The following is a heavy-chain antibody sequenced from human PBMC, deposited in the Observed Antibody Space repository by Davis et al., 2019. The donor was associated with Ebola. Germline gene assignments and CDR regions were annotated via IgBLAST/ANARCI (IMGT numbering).Heavy chain of an antibody. CDR1: GFSFSANW. V-gene: IGHV3-74*01. CDR3: AREISITLVQGLFIRHNWFDP. Sequence: GESLKISCVVSGFSFSANWMYWVRQGPGKGLDWVSAIHSGGGVTTYADSVKGRFTISRDNANYTLFLQMNSLRAEDTAVYYCAREISITLVQGLFIRHNWFDPWGQGTLVTVSS. CDR2: IHSGGGVT. J-gene: IGHJ5*02. D-gene: IGHD3-10*01.